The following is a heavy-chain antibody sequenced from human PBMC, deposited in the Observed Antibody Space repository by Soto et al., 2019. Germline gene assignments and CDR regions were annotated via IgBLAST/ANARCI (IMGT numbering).Heavy chain of an antibody. Sequence: GGSLRLSCAASGFTFSSYGMHWVRQAPGKGLEWVAVIWYDGSNKYYADSVKGRFTISRDNSKNTLYLQMNSLRAEDTAVYYCARDKDEWLFISYFQHWGQGTLVTVSS. J-gene: IGHJ1*01. CDR1: GFTFSSYG. D-gene: IGHD3-3*01. CDR3: ARDKDEWLFISYFQH. V-gene: IGHV3-33*01. CDR2: IWYDGSNK.